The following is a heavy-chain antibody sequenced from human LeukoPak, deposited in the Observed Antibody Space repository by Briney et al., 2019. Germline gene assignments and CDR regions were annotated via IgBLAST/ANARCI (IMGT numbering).Heavy chain of an antibody. D-gene: IGHD3-10*01. CDR3: ARALRDYYGSGSYYNVDY. V-gene: IGHV1-2*02. CDR1: GYTFTGYY. Sequence: ASVKVSCKASGYTFTGYYMHWVRQAPGQGLEWMGWINPNSGGTNYAQKFQGRVTMTRDTSISTAYMELSRLRSDDTAVYYCARALRDYYGSGSYYNVDYWGQGTLVTVSS. J-gene: IGHJ4*02. CDR2: INPNSGGT.